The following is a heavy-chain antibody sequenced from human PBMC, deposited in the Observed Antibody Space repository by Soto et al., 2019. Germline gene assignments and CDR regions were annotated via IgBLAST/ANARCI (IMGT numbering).Heavy chain of an antibody. CDR3: ARHPSLLWFGEPDEAYFDY. Sequence: SETLSLTCTVSGDTISSWYWSWIRQPPGKGLEWIGYIYYSGSTNYNPSLKSRVTLAVDTSKNQFSLKLSSVTAADTAVYYCARHPSLLWFGEPDEAYFDYWGQGTLVTVSS. J-gene: IGHJ4*02. CDR1: GDTISSWY. D-gene: IGHD3-10*01. CDR2: IYYSGST. V-gene: IGHV4-59*08.